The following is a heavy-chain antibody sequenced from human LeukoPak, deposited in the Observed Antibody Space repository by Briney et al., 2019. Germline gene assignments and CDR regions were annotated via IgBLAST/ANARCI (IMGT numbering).Heavy chain of an antibody. CDR1: GFTFSDYY. V-gene: IGHV3-11*01. J-gene: IGHJ3*02. D-gene: IGHD4-17*01. CDR2: ISSSGSTI. Sequence: PGGSLRLSCAASGFTFSDYYMSWVRQAPGKGLEWVSYISSSGSTIYYADSVKGRFTISRDNAKNSMYLQMNSLRAEDTAVYYCARENFLYGDYGDDAFDIWGQGTMVTVSS. CDR3: ARENFLYGDYGDDAFDI.